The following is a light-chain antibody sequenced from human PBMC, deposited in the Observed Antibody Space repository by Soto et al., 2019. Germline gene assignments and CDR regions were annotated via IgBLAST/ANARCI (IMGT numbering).Light chain of an antibody. CDR1: QSLLHSNGYNY. CDR2: LGS. Sequence: DIVMTQSPLSLPVTPGEPASISCRSSQSLLHSNGYNYLDWYLQKPGQSPQLLIYLGSNRASGVPDRFSGSGSGKDFTLKISRVEDEDGGVYYCMQALQTPWTFGQGTKVEIK. J-gene: IGKJ1*01. V-gene: IGKV2-28*01. CDR3: MQALQTPWT.